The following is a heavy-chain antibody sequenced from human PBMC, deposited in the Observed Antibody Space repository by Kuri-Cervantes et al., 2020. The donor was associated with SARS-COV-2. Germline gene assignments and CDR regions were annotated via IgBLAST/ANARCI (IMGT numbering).Heavy chain of an antibody. V-gene: IGHV5-10-1*01. D-gene: IGHD2-21*02. CDR2: IDVSDSYT. CDR1: GYSLTNFW. Sequence: KVSCKGFGYSLTNFWISWVRQMPGKGLEWMGRIDVSDSYTNYSPSFQGHVTMSADRSIGTAYLHWGRLKASDSAIYYCASHPLGVPYCGSDCSIPSYIIDVWGQGTTVTVSS. J-gene: IGHJ6*02. CDR3: ASHPLGVPYCGSDCSIPSYIIDV.